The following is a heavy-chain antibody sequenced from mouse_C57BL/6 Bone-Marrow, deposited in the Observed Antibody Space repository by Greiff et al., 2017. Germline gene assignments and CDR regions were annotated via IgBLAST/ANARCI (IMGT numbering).Heavy chain of an antibody. Sequence: EVQVVESGAELVRPGASVKLSCTASGFNIKDDYMHWVKQRPEQGLEWIGWIDPENGDTEYASKFQGKATITADTSSNTAYLQLSSLTSEDTAVYYCTTVTTVVAKGFAYWGQGTLVTVSA. CDR1: GFNIKDDY. CDR2: IDPENGDT. D-gene: IGHD1-1*01. CDR3: TTVTTVVAKGFAY. J-gene: IGHJ3*01. V-gene: IGHV14-4*01.